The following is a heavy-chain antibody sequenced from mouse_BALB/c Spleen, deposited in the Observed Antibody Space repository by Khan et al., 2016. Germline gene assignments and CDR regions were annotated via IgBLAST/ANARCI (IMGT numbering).Heavy chain of an antibody. CDR1: GYIFTNYG. J-gene: IGHJ2*01. Sequence: QIQLVQSGPELKKPGETVKISCKASGYIFTNYGMNWVKQAPGKGLKWMGWINTHTGDPTYTDDFKGRFVFSLETSANTAYLQIKNLKIEDMATYFCAPMSGCEGFDYWGQGTTLTVSS. V-gene: IGHV9-1*02. CDR2: INTHTGDP. CDR3: APMSGCEGFDY. D-gene: IGHD1-3*01.